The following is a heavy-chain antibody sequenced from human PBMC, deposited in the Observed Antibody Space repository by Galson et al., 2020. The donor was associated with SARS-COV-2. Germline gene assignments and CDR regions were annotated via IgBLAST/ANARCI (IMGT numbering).Heavy chain of an antibody. Sequence: GGSLSLSCAASGFAFKSYAMTWVRQTPRKGLEWVAGISGSGTSTHYGDSVKGRFTISRDDSRNTLSLQMNSLRPEDTAIYYCVCGMAYCFVGCQPCGSWGQGTLVTVSS. CDR1: GFAFKSYA. CDR3: VCGMAYCFVGCQPCGS. V-gene: IGHV3-23*01. D-gene: IGHD2-21*01. J-gene: IGHJ4*02. CDR2: ISGSGTST.